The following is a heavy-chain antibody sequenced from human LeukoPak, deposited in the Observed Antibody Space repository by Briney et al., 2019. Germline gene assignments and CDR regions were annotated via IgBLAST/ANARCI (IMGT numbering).Heavy chain of an antibody. J-gene: IGHJ4*02. D-gene: IGHD4-11*01. CDR1: GGSVSSGTYY. CDR2: IYYSGTT. Sequence: SETLSLTCTVSGGSVSSGTYYWSWIRQPPGKGLEWIGYIYYSGTTNYNPSLKSRVTISVDTSKNQFSLKLSSVTAADTAVYYCARDRVRGNSNPYFDYWGQGTLVTVSS. V-gene: IGHV4-61*01. CDR3: ARDRVRGNSNPYFDY.